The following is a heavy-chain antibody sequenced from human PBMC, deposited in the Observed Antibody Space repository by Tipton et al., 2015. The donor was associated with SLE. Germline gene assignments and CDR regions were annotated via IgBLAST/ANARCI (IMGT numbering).Heavy chain of an antibody. V-gene: IGHV4-59*11. CDR2: IHYTEGT. CDR1: GGSINSHY. CDR3: AREFLNPVTTVHYYFDL. J-gene: IGHJ2*01. D-gene: IGHD4-11*01. Sequence: TLSLTCTVSGGSINSHYWSWIRQSPGTGLEWLGYIHYTEGTNFNPSLKSRVTMSVDTSKNHFSLKLISVTAADTAVYYCAREFLNPVTTVHYYFDLWGRGTLVTVSS.